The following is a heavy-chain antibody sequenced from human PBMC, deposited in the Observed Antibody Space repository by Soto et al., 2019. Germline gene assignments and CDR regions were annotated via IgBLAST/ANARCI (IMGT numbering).Heavy chain of an antibody. Sequence: VQLVESGGGLVQPGRSLRLSCAASGFTFDDYAMHWVRQAPGKGLEWVSGISWNSGSIGYADSVKGRFTISRDNAKNSLYLQMNSLRAEDTALYYCAKDIVSRLRPSYYFDYWGQGTLVTVSS. CDR2: ISWNSGSI. CDR1: GFTFDDYA. J-gene: IGHJ4*02. CDR3: AKDIVSRLRPSYYFDY. V-gene: IGHV3-9*01. D-gene: IGHD5-12*01.